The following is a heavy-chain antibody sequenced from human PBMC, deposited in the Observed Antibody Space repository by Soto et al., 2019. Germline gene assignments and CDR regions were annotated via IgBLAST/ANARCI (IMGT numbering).Heavy chain of an antibody. Sequence: QVQLVESGGGVVQPGRSLRLSCAASGFTFSSYGMHWVRQAPGKGLEWVAVIWFDGSNKFYADSVKGRFTISRDNSKNTVSLQMNSPRDDDSAAYYCATTGPYWGQGTLVTVSS. CDR3: ATTGPY. V-gene: IGHV3-33*01. CDR2: IWFDGSNK. J-gene: IGHJ1*01. CDR1: GFTFSSYG.